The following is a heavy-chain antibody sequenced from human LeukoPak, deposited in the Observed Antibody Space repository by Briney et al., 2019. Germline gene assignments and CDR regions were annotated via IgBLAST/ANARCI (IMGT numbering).Heavy chain of an antibody. J-gene: IGHJ4*02. D-gene: IGHD3-3*01. CDR1: GYTFTGYY. CDR3: ARGVGFLESNFDY. Sequence: ASVKVSCKASGYTFTGYYMHWVRQAPGQGPEWMGRINPNSGGTNYAQKFQGRVTMTRDTSISTAYMELSRLRSDDTAVYYCARGVGFLESNFDYWGQGTLVTVSS. V-gene: IGHV1-2*06. CDR2: INPNSGGT.